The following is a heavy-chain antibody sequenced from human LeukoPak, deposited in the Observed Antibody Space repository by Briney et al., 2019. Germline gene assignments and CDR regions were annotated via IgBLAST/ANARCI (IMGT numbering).Heavy chain of an antibody. J-gene: IGHJ3*02. Sequence: GGSLRLSCAASGFTFSSYGMRWVRQAPGKGLEWVAFIRYDGSNKYYADSVKGRFTISRDNSKNTLYLQMNSLRAEDTAVYYCAKDGSNWGFRSAFDIWGQGTMVTVSS. V-gene: IGHV3-30*02. D-gene: IGHD7-27*01. CDR2: IRYDGSNK. CDR1: GFTFSSYG. CDR3: AKDGSNWGFRSAFDI.